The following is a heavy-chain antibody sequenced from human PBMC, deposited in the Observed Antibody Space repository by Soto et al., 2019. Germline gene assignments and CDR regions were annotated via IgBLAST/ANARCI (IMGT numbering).Heavy chain of an antibody. CDR1: GFSFSGYY. D-gene: IGHD3-9*01. J-gene: IGHJ5*02. V-gene: IGHV4-34*01. Sequence: PSETLSLTCAVYGFSFSGYYWSLIRQPPGKGLEWIGEINHSGSTNYNPSLKSRVTISGDTSKNQFSLKLSSVTAAGTALYFCSRGYFASWDGNAFAPGDEGT. CDR2: INHSGST. CDR3: SRGYFASWDGNAFAP.